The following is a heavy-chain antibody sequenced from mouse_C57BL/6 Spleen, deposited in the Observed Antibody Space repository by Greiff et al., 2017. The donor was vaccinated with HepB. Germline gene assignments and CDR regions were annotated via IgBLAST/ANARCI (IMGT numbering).Heavy chain of an antibody. CDR2: IYPGSGST. D-gene: IGHD1-1*01. Sequence: VQLQQPGAELVKPGASVKMSCKASGYTFTSYWITWVKQRPGQGLEWIGDIYPGSGSTNYNEKFKSKATLTVDTSSSTAYMQLSSLTSEDSAVYYCARYPITTVVARGYAMDYWGQGTSVTVSS. J-gene: IGHJ4*01. CDR3: ARYPITTVVARGYAMDY. V-gene: IGHV1-55*01. CDR1: GYTFTSYW.